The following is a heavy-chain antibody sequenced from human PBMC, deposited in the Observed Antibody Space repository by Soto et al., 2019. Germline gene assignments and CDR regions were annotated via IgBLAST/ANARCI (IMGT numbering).Heavy chain of an antibody. D-gene: IGHD1-1*01. CDR2: ISSSSSTI. V-gene: IGHV3-48*02. CDR1: GFTFNDYS. J-gene: IGHJ4*02. CDR3: ARGYSNNWNGYDY. Sequence: EVQLVQSGGGVVEPGGSLRLSCAASGFTFNDYSMNWVRQAPGKRLDWVSHISSSSSTIHYADSVKGRFTISRDNAKNSLYLQMNSLRDEDTAVYYCARGYSNNWNGYDYWGQGTLVTVSS.